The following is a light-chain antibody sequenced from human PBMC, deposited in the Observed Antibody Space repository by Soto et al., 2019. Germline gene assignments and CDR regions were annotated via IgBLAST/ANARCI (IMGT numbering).Light chain of an antibody. J-gene: IGKJ2*01. V-gene: IGKV3-20*01. Sequence: EIVLTQSPGTLSLSPGERATLSCRASQSVSSSYLAWYRQKPGQAPRLLIYGASSRATGIPDRFSGSGSGTDFTLTISRLEPEDFAVYYCQQYGRSSSTFGQGTQLEIK. CDR2: GAS. CDR1: QSVSSSY. CDR3: QQYGRSSST.